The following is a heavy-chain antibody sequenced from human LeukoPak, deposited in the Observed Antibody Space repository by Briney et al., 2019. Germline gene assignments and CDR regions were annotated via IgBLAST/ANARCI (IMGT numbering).Heavy chain of an antibody. CDR3: ARGRTKYCSGGSCYYY. D-gene: IGHD2-15*01. V-gene: IGHV1-18*01. CDR2: ISAYNGNT. Sequence: ASVKVSCKASGGTFSSYAISWVRQAPGQGLEWMGWISAYNGNTNYAQKLQGRVTMTTDTSTSTAYMELRSLRSDDTAVYYCARGRTKYCSGGSCYYYWGQGTLVTVSS. CDR1: GGTFSSYA. J-gene: IGHJ4*02.